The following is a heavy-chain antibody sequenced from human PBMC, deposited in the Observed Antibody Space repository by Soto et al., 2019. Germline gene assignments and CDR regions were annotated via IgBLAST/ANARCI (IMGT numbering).Heavy chain of an antibody. CDR2: IKSKTDGGTT. Sequence: NPGGSLRLSCAASGFTFSNAWMSWVRQAPGKGLEWVGRIKSKTDGGTTDYAAPVKGRFTISRDDSKNTLYLQMNSLKTEDTAVYYCTTWNMTWVYAFDIWGQGTMVTVSS. CDR3: TTWNMTWVYAFDI. CDR1: GFTFSNAW. J-gene: IGHJ3*02. D-gene: IGHD1-1*01. V-gene: IGHV3-15*01.